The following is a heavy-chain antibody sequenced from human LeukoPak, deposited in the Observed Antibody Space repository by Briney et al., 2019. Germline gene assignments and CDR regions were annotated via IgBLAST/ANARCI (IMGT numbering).Heavy chain of an antibody. CDR3: AKSPTVTTGAFDY. J-gene: IGHJ4*02. D-gene: IGHD4-17*01. CDR1: GFTFSTYA. Sequence: GGSLRLSCAASGFTFSTYAMHWVRQAPGKGLEWVAVISYDGSNIYYADSVKGRFTISRDNAKNSLYLQMNSLRAEDTALYYCAKSPTVTTGAFDYWGQGTLVTVSS. CDR2: ISYDGSNI. V-gene: IGHV3-30*04.